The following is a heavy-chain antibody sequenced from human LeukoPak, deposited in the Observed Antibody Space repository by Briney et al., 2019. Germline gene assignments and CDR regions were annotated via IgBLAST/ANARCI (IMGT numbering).Heavy chain of an antibody. CDR2: INPNSGGT. J-gene: IGHJ5*02. V-gene: IGHV1-2*02. D-gene: IGHD1-26*01. CDR1: GYTFTDFY. Sequence: ASVKVSCKASGYTFTDFYIHWVRQAPGQGLEWMGWINPNSGGTKYAQKFQARVTMTRDTSISTAYMELSRLRSDDTAVYYCARAKPIVGASTGFDPWGQGTLVTVSS. CDR3: ARAKPIVGASTGFDP.